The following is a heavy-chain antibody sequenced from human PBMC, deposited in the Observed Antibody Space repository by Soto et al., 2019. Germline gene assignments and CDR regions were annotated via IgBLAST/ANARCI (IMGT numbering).Heavy chain of an antibody. V-gene: IGHV1-46*02. D-gene: IGHD1-26*01. CDR1: GYTFNRHY. CDR2: IDPSGGDT. Sequence: QVQLVQSGAEVRKPGASVKVSCKASGYTFNRHYIQWVRQAPGQGLEWMGMIDPSGGDTNYAKKFQGRVTLTSDTSTSTVYMELSSLRSEDTAVYYYAKRRGVGLTRSSFDYWGPGTLVIVSS. J-gene: IGHJ4*02. CDR3: AKRRGVGLTRSSFDY.